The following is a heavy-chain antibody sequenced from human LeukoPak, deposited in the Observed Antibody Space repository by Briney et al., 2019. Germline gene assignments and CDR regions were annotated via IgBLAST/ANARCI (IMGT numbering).Heavy chain of an antibody. V-gene: IGHV4-59*01. CDR2: IYYSGST. CDR3: ARDTTYYYDSSGYYYVGYFDY. J-gene: IGHJ4*02. D-gene: IGHD3-22*01. Sequence: SETLSLTCTVSGGSISSYYWSWIRQPPGKGLEWIGYIYYSGSTNYNPSLKSRVTISVDTSKNQSSLKLSSVTAADTAVYYCARDTTYYYDSSGYYYVGYFDYWGQGTLVTVSS. CDR1: GGSISSYY.